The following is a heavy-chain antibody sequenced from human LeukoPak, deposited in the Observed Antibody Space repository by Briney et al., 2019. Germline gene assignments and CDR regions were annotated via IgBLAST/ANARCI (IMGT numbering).Heavy chain of an antibody. J-gene: IGHJ6*02. V-gene: IGHV3-74*01. D-gene: IGHD1-1*01. CDR1: GNYW. Sequence: HSGGSLRLSCAASGNYWMHWVRQVPGKGLVWVSHINSDGSWTSYADSVKGRFTISKDNAKNTLHLQMNSLRAEDTAIYYCARDMEGASTAMDVWGQGTTVTVSS. CDR2: INSDGSWT. CDR3: ARDMEGASTAMDV.